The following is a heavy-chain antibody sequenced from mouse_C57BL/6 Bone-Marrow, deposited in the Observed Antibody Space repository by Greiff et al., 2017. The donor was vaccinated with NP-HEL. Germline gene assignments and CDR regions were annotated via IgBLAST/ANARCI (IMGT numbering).Heavy chain of an antibody. CDR3: AVFITTVVTFDV. J-gene: IGHJ1*03. D-gene: IGHD1-1*01. V-gene: IGHV1-18*01. Sequence: VQLQQSGPELVKPGASVKIPCKASGYTFTDYNMDWVKQSHGKSLEWIGDINPNNGGTIYNQKFKGKATLTVDKSSSTAYMELRSLTSEDTAVYYCAVFITTVVTFDVWGTGTTVTVSS. CDR1: GYTFTDYN. CDR2: INPNNGGT.